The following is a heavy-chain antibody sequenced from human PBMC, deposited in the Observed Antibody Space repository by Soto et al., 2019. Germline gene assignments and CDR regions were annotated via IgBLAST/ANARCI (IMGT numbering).Heavy chain of an antibody. J-gene: IGHJ4*01. CDR2: IWYDGSNK. V-gene: IGHV3-33*01. CDR1: GFTFSSYG. D-gene: IGHD3-9*01. Sequence: QVQLVESGGGVVQPGRSLRLSCAASGFTFSSYGMHWVRQAPGKGLEWVAVIWYDGSNKYYADSVKGRFTISRDNSKNTLCLQMNRLRAEDTAVYYCARERTGYEVGVSDYWGQGTLVTVSS. CDR3: ARERTGYEVGVSDY.